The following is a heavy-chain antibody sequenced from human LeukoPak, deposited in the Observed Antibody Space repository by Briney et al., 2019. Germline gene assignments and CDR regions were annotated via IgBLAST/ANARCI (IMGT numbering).Heavy chain of an antibody. CDR2: INPNSGGT. D-gene: IGHD1-26*01. V-gene: IGHV1-2*02. J-gene: IGHJ1*01. Sequence: ASVKVSCKASGYSFNGYFLHWMRQAPGQGPEWLGWINPNSGGTKYAQNFQGRVTMTRDTSISTAYMELSRLTSDDTAVYYCARMVGATEYFQHWGQGTLVTVSP. CDR3: ARMVGATEYFQH. CDR1: GYSFNGYF.